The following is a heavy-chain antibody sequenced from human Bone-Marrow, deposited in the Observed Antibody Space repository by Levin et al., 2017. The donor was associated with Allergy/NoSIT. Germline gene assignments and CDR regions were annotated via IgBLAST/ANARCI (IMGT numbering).Heavy chain of an antibody. D-gene: IGHD4-23*01. CDR2: ISPSSGTI. J-gene: IGHJ1*01. Sequence: LSLTCAASGFTFSTYWMHWVRQVPGKGLVWISYISPSSGTIHYADSVKGRFTISRDNAKNSLYLQMNSLRAEDTAVYYCASPMYYSDGGLYYREYFQHWGQGTLVTVSS. CDR3: ASPMYYSDGGLYYREYFQH. CDR1: GFTFSTYW. V-gene: IGHV3-48*01.